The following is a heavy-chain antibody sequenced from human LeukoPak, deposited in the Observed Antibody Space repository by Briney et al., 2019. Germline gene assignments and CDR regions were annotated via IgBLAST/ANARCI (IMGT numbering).Heavy chain of an antibody. Sequence: PSETLSLTCTVSGGSISSYYWSWIRQPPGKGLEWIGYIYYSGSTNYNPSLKSRVTISVDTSKNQFSLKLSSVTAADTAVYYCARGAGVLRFLEWLLYFDPWGQGTLVIVSS. J-gene: IGHJ5*02. D-gene: IGHD3-3*01. V-gene: IGHV4-59*01. CDR2: IYYSGST. CDR1: GGSISSYY. CDR3: ARGAGVLRFLEWLLYFDP.